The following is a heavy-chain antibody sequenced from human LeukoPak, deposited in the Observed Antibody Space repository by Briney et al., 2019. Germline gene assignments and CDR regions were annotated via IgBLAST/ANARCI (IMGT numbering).Heavy chain of an antibody. D-gene: IGHD3-22*01. Sequence: PSETLSLTCTVSGGSISNYYWSWIRQPPGKGLEWIGYIYYSGSTNYNHSLKSRVTISVDTSKNQSSLNLSSVTAADTAMYYCARDRSPEGYYDSSHWDYYHGMDVWGQGTTVTVSS. CDR1: GGSISNYY. CDR2: IYYSGST. V-gene: IGHV4-59*01. CDR3: ARDRSPEGYYDSSHWDYYHGMDV. J-gene: IGHJ6*02.